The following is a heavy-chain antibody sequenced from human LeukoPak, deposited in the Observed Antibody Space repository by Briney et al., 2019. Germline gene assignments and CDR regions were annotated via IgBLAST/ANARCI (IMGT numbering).Heavy chain of an antibody. CDR1: GASVSGSPYY. J-gene: IGHJ4*02. V-gene: IGHV4-39*07. CDR3: ARLSTVTTSFDY. Sequence: SETLSLTCTVSGASVSGSPYYWGWIRQPPGKGLEWIGSIYSSGSTYYNASLQSRVTISIETSKNQFSLKLSSVTAADTAVYYCARLSTVTTSFDYWGQGTLVTVSS. D-gene: IGHD4-17*01. CDR2: IYSSGST.